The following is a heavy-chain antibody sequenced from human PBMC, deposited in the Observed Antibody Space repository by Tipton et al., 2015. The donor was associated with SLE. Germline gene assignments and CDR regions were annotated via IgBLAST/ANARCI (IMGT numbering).Heavy chain of an antibody. J-gene: IGHJ4*02. V-gene: IGHV4-34*01. Sequence: TLSLTCTVSGGSISSYYWSWIRQPPGKGLEWIGEINHSGSTNYNPSLKSRVTISVDTSKNQFSLKLSSVTAADTAVYYCARDPVWGSFDYWGQGTLVTVSS. CDR2: INHSGST. CDR3: ARDPVWGSFDY. CDR1: GGSISSYY. D-gene: IGHD3-16*01.